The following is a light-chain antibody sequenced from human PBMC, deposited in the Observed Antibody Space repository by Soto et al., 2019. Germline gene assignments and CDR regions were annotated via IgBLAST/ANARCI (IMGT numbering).Light chain of an antibody. CDR2: GVN. V-gene: IGLV2-14*01. CDR1: SSDVGGYNY. CDR3: SSFRTGSVVL. Sequence: QSALTQPASVSGSPGQSVTISCTGTSSDVGGYNYVSWYQQHPGKAPKLVIYGVNYRPSGVSARFSGSKFQNTASLPISGLQAEDEADYYCSSFRTGSVVLFGGGTKLTVL. J-gene: IGLJ3*02.